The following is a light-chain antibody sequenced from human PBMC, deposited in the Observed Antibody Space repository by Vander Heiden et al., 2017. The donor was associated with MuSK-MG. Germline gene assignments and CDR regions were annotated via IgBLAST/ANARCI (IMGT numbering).Light chain of an antibody. J-gene: IGLJ3*02. CDR3: LNWGTGCEV. CDR1: SGHGSYA. V-gene: IGLV4-69*01. Sequence: HLLLPQSPSASASLRASVTLACTLSSGHGSYATAWQQQHPEKGPRYSMTLNSDASHSTGHGIPDRVSGSSCRAARQLSISSVQAEEESCYYCLNWGTGCEVFGGGTNVTV. CDR2: LNSDASH.